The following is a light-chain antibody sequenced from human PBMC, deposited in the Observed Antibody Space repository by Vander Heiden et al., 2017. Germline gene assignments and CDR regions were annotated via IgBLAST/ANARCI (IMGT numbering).Light chain of an antibody. CDR1: SSNIGSNT. J-gene: IGLJ1*01. Sequence: QSVLPHPPSASGTPGQRVTISCSGSSSNIGSNTVNWYQRIQGTAPKLLIYSSDQRPSGVPDRFSGSKSGTSASLAISGLQSEDEADYYCAAWDDSLNGRHVFGTGTKVTVL. CDR3: AAWDDSLNGRHV. CDR2: SSD. V-gene: IGLV1-44*01.